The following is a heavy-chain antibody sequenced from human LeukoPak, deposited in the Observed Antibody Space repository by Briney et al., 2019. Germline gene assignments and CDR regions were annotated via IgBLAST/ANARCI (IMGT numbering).Heavy chain of an antibody. CDR3: ARSAGPVVVAGSSGFGYVNTPSYYYYMDV. D-gene: IGHD6-19*01. CDR1: GGTFSGYA. CDR2: IIPIFGTA. J-gene: IGHJ6*03. V-gene: IGHV1-69*13. Sequence: ASAKVSCKASGGTFSGYAISWVRQAPGQGLEWMGGIIPIFGTANYAQKFQGRVTISADESTRTAYMGLSSLRSEDTAVYYCARSAGPVVVAGSSGFGYVNTPSYYYYMDVWGKGTTVTVSS.